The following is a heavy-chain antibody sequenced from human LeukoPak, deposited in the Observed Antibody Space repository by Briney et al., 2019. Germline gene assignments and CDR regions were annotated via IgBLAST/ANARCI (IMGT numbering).Heavy chain of an antibody. CDR1: GFTFSSCA. CDR2: ISGFGTDT. D-gene: IGHD1-14*01. J-gene: IGHJ4*02. Sequence: PGGSLRLSRAPSGFTFSSCAMNWVRQAPGKGLEGVASISGFGTDTYYADSVKGRFTISRDNSKNTLYLQMNSLRAEDTAIYYCAKDITGYNRPLDHWGQGTLVTVSS. V-gene: IGHV3-23*01. CDR3: AKDITGYNRPLDH.